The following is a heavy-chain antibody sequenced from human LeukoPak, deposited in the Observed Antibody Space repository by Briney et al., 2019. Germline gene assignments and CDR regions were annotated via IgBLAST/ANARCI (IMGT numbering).Heavy chain of an antibody. CDR2: IRYDGSNK. J-gene: IGHJ3*02. CDR3: AKDLGDSSSWLDAFDI. CDR1: GFTFSSYA. Sequence: GGSLRLSCAASGFTFSSYAMSWVRQAPGKGLEWVAFIRYDGSNKYYTDSVKGRFTIYSDNSKNTLYLQMNSLRAEDTAVYYCAKDLGDSSSWLDAFDIWGQGTMVTVSS. D-gene: IGHD6-13*01. V-gene: IGHV3-30*02.